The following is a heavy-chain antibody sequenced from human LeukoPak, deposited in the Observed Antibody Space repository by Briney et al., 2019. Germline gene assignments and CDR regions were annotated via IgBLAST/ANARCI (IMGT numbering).Heavy chain of an antibody. CDR3: ARTPNLATPIDRSARSWNPFDY. CDR2: INHSGST. D-gene: IGHD1-1*01. CDR1: GGSFSGYY. V-gene: IGHV4-34*01. J-gene: IGHJ4*02. Sequence: SETLSLTCAVYGGSFSGYYWSWIRQPPGKGLEWIGEINHSGSTNYNPSLKSRVTISVDTSKNQFSLKLSSVTAADTAVYYCARTPNLATPIDRSARSWNPFDYWGQGTLVTVSS.